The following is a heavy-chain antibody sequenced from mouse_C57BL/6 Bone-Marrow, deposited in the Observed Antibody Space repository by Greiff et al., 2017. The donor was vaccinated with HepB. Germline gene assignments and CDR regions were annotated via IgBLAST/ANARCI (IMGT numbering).Heavy chain of an antibody. J-gene: IGHJ4*01. CDR3: ARGGPYAMDY. V-gene: IGHV1-69*01. CDR1: GYTFTSYW. Sequence: QVQLQQPGAELVMPGASVKLSCKASGYTFTSYWMHWVKQRPGQGLEWIGEIDPSDSYTNYNQKFKGKSTLTVDKSSSTAYMQLISLTSEDSAVYYCARGGPYAMDYWGQGTSVTVSS. CDR2: IDPSDSYT.